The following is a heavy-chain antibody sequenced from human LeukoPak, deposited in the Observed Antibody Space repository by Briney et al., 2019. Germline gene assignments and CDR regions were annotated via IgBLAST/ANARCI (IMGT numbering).Heavy chain of an antibody. D-gene: IGHD6-6*01. CDR1: GFTFSSYS. J-gene: IGHJ4*02. CDR2: ISSSSSYI. Sequence: PGGSLRLSCAASGFTFSSYSMNWVRQAPGKGLEWVSSISSSSSYIYYADSVKGRFTISRDNAKNSLYLQMNSLRAEDTAVYYCARGTRIAARLFDYWAREPWSPSPQ. V-gene: IGHV3-21*01. CDR3: ARGTRIAARLFDY.